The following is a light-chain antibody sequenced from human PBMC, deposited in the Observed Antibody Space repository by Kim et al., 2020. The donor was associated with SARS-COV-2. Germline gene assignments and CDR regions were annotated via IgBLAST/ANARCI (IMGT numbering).Light chain of an antibody. Sequence: EIVLTQSPGTLSLSAGERAALSCKASQTVVSYYLAWYQHKPGQAPRLLIYGASTRATGIPDRFSGSGSGTDFTLTISRLEPEDFAVYFCHQYRTSPWTFGQGTKVEIK. CDR3: HQYRTSPWT. J-gene: IGKJ1*01. V-gene: IGKV3-20*01. CDR2: GAS. CDR1: QTVVSYY.